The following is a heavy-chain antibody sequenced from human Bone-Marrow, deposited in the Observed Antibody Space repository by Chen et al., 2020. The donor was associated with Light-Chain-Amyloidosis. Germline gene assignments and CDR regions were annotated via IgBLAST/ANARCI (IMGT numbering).Heavy chain of an antibody. CDR3: ARPDCGGDCSAFDI. CDR2: IYYIGST. V-gene: IGHV4-39*01. J-gene: IGHJ3*02. CDR1: GGSISSSSYY. D-gene: IGHD2-21*02. Sequence: QLQLQESGPGLVKPSETLSFTCTVSGGSISSSSYYWGWIRQPPGKGLEWIGSIYYIGSTYYNPSLKSRVTISVDTSKNQFSLKLSSVTAADTAVYYCARPDCGGDCSAFDIWGQGTMVTVSS.